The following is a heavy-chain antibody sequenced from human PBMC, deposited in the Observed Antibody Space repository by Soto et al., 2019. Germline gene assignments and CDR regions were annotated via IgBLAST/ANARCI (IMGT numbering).Heavy chain of an antibody. CDR2: IYSSGST. Sequence: QVQLQESGPGLVKPSETLSLTCTVSGASLSDYYWNWIRQTPGKGLEWIGYIYSSGSTYYNPSLKSRVTISLDTSKNQSSLEMRFVTAADTAVYYCTRGYRRRIRGDWFDPCGQGVLVTVSS. CDR1: GASLSDYY. CDR3: TRGYRRRIRGDWFDP. J-gene: IGHJ5*02. V-gene: IGHV4-59*01. D-gene: IGHD2-21*01.